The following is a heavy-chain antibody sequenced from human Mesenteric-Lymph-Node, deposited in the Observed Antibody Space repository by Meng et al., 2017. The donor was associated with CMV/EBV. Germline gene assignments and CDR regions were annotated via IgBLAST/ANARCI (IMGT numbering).Heavy chain of an antibody. CDR1: GFTFSGSV. CDR3: ARDSGSYHY. CDR2: IRTKANNYAT. J-gene: IGHJ4*02. D-gene: IGHD1-26*01. Sequence: GGSLRLSCADSGFTFSGSVMHWVRQASGKGLEWVGRIRTKANNYATSYAPSVKGRFTITRDDSKNTAYLQMNSLRAEDTALYYCARDSGSYHYWGQGTLVTVSS. V-gene: IGHV3-73*01.